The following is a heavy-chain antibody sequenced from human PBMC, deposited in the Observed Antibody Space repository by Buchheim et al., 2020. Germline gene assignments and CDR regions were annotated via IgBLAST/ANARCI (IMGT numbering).Heavy chain of an antibody. CDR2: INPSGGST. CDR1: GYTFTSYY. Sequence: QVQLVQSGAEVKKPGASVKVSRKASGYTFTSYYIYWVRQAPGQGLEWMGIINPSGGSTSYAQKFQGRVTMTRDTSTSTVYMELSRLRSDDTAVFYCAREAVGGNSDYYYYMDVWGKGTT. D-gene: IGHD4-23*01. V-gene: IGHV1-46*01. J-gene: IGHJ6*03. CDR3: AREAVGGNSDYYYYMDV.